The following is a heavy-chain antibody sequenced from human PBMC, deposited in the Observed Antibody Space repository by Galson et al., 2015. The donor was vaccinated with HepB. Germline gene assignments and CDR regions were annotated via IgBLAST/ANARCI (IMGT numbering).Heavy chain of an antibody. D-gene: IGHD3-9*01. CDR3: AKDHNDILTGYYRRFGDYFDY. Sequence: SLRLSCAASGFTFSSYGMHWVRQAPGKGLEWVAVISYDGSNKYYADSVKGRFTISRDNSKNTLYLQMNSLRAEDTAVYYCAKDHNDILTGYYRRFGDYFDYWGQGTLVTVSS. J-gene: IGHJ4*02. CDR1: GFTFSSYG. V-gene: IGHV3-30*18. CDR2: ISYDGSNK.